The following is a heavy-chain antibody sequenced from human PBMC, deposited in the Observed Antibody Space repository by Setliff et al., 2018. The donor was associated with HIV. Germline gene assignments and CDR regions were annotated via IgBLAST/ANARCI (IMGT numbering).Heavy chain of an antibody. J-gene: IGHJ5*02. Sequence: SETLSLTCTVPGGSISSASYYWSWIRQPAGKGLGWIGRIYTSGSANYNPSLKSRVAISVDTSKNQFSLKLNSVTAADTAVYYCARAISPQYYGSSGYYLAWGQGTLVTVSS. CDR3: ARAISPQYYGSSGYYLA. V-gene: IGHV4-61*02. CDR2: IYTSGSA. CDR1: GGSISSASYY. D-gene: IGHD3-22*01.